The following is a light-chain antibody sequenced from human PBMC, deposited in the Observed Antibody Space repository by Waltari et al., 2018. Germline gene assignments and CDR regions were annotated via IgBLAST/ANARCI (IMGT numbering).Light chain of an antibody. Sequence: DVVMTQSPDFLAVSLGERATIHCKSSQSISGWLAWYQQKPGKAPKLLIFDASKVESGVPSRFSGSGFGTEVALTISGLQPDDFATYFCQQYNSFFRTFGQGTKVEIK. J-gene: IGKJ1*01. CDR3: QQYNSFFRT. CDR1: QSISGW. V-gene: IGKV1-5*01. CDR2: DAS.